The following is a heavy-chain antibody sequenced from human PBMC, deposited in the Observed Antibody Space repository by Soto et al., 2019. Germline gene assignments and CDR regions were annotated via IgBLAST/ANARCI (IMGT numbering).Heavy chain of an antibody. CDR3: ARDRRFGYCTNGVCYYYYYGMDV. J-gene: IGHJ6*02. V-gene: IGHV1-18*04. CDR2: ISAYNGNT. CDR1: GYTFTSYG. Sequence: QVQLVQSGAEVKKPGASVKVSCKASGYTFTSYGISWVRQAPGQGLEWMGWISAYNGNTNYAQKLQGRVTMTTDTSTSTAYMELRSLRSDDTAVYYCARDRRFGYCTNGVCYYYYYGMDVWGQGTTVTVSS. D-gene: IGHD2-8*01.